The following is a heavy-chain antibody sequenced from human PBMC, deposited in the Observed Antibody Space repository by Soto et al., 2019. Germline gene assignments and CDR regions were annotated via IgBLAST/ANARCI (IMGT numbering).Heavy chain of an antibody. CDR1: GFTFTDSA. CDR2: VRSKANTYAT. D-gene: IGHD4-17*01. J-gene: IGHJ4*02. CDR3: ARVYDYGGNAHFDF. V-gene: IGHV3-73*01. Sequence: EVQLVESGGGLVQPGGSLKLSCAASGFTFTDSAMHWVRQTSGKGLEWVGRVRSKANTYATEYGASVKGRFTISRDDSKHTAYLQMNSLKTEDTAIYYCARVYDYGGNAHFDFWGQGTLVTVSS.